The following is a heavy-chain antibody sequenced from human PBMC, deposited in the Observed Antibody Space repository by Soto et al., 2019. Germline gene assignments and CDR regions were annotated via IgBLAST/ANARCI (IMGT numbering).Heavy chain of an antibody. CDR1: GGTFSTST. CDR3: ARDSPIVSDLRGYDAIDL. CDR2: IIPILDTA. D-gene: IGHD5-12*01. V-gene: IGHV1-69*08. Sequence: QVQLVQSGAEVKEPGSSVKVSCKASGGTFSTSTFTWVRQAPGQGLEWMGRIIPILDTADYAQKFQGSVTITADKSTSTVFIELSSLRSEDTGIYYCARDSPIVSDLRGYDAIDLWGQGTLVTVAP. J-gene: IGHJ4*02.